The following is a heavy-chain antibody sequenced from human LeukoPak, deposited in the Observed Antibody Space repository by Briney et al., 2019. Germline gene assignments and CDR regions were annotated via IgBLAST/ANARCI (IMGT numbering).Heavy chain of an antibody. Sequence: ASVKVSCKASGYTFTSYYMHWVRQAPGQGLEWMGIINPSGGSTSYAQKFQGRVTMTRDTSTSTVYMELSSLRSEDTAVYYCATYPPGYCSGGSCDEENDYWGQGTLATVSS. D-gene: IGHD2-15*01. CDR1: GYTFTSYY. CDR3: ATYPPGYCSGGSCDEENDY. J-gene: IGHJ4*02. CDR2: INPSGGST. V-gene: IGHV1-46*01.